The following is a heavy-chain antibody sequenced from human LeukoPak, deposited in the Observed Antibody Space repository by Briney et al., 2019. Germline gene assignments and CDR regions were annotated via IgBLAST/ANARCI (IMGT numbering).Heavy chain of an antibody. CDR3: AKSGGDTDYFDY. J-gene: IGHJ4*02. V-gene: IGHV4-39*01. Sequence: SSETLFLTCTVSGGSISRTSTYWGWIRQPPGKGLEYIGNIYFSGRTYHNPSLKSRVTISVDTSQNQFSLKLTSVTAADSAVYFCAKSGGDTDYFDYWGQGTLVTVSS. D-gene: IGHD4-17*01. CDR2: IYFSGRT. CDR1: GGSISRTSTY.